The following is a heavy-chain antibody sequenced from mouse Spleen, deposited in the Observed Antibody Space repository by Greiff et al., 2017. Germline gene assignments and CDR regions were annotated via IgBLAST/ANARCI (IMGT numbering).Heavy chain of an antibody. D-gene: IGHD3-1*01. CDR1: GYTFTSYD. V-gene: IGHV1-85*01. Sequence: VQLQQSGPELVKPGASVKLSCKASGYTFTSYDINWVKQRPGQGLEWIGWIYPRDGSTKYNEKFKGKATLTVDTSSSTAYMELHSLTSEDSAVYFCARGGSGYWFAYWGQGTLVTVSA. J-gene: IGHJ3*01. CDR2: IYPRDGST. CDR3: ARGGSGYWFAY.